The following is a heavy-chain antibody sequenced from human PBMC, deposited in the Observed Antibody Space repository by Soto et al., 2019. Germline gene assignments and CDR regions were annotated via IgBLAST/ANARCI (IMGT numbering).Heavy chain of an antibody. CDR1: GFIFSSYS. CDR2: ISSSSSYI. Sequence: EVQLVESGGGLVKPGGSLRLSCAASGFIFSSYSMNWVRQAPGKGLEWVSSISSSSSYIYYADSMKGRFSISRDNAKNSLYLQMNSLRAEDTAVYYCATLILISSWPPRWFDSWGQGTLVTVSS. D-gene: IGHD2-15*01. V-gene: IGHV3-21*01. CDR3: ATLILISSWPPRWFDS. J-gene: IGHJ5*01.